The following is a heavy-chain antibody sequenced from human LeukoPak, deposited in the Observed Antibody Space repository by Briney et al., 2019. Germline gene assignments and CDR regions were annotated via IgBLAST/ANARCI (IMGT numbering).Heavy chain of an antibody. D-gene: IGHD3-9*01. J-gene: IGHJ5*02. CDR1: GFTFSSYS. Sequence: GGSLRLSCAASGFTFSSYSMNWVRQAPGKGLEWVSSISSSSSYIYYADSVKGRFTISRDNAKNSLYLQMNSLRAEDTAVYYCARVYYDILTGSNWFDPWGQGTLVTVSS. CDR2: ISSSSSYI. V-gene: IGHV3-21*01. CDR3: ARVYYDILTGSNWFDP.